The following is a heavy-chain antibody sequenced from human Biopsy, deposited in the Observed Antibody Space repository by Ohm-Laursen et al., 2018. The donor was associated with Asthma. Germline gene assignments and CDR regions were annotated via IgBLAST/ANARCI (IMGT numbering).Heavy chain of an antibody. CDR3: ARGDSSNWSHYYFDY. Sequence: SLRLSCAAPGFAVSRDHMFWVRQAPGKGLEWVSVIYSGGTSHTADSVRGRFTISRGYSKNTLYLQMHSLRAEDTAVYYCARGDSSNWSHYYFDYWSQGTLVTVSS. CDR2: IYSGGTS. D-gene: IGHD3-22*01. CDR1: GFAVSRDH. J-gene: IGHJ4*02. V-gene: IGHV3-53*01.